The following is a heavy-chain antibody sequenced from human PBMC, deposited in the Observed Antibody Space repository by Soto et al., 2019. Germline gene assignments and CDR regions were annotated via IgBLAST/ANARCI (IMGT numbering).Heavy chain of an antibody. CDR2: ICYSGST. CDR3: ARHAGIAVAGYFEWFDP. Sequence: SETLSLTCTVSGGSISSGFYYWSWIRQHPGEGLEWIGYICYSGSTYYNPSLKSRVTISVDTSKNQFSLKLSSVTAADTAVYYCARHAGIAVAGYFEWFDPWGQGTLVTVSS. CDR1: GGSISSGFYY. J-gene: IGHJ5*02. V-gene: IGHV4-39*01. D-gene: IGHD6-19*01.